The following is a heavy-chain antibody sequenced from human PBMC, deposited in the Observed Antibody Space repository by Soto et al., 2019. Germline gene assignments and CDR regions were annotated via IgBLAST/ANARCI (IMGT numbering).Heavy chain of an antibody. J-gene: IGHJ4*02. CDR2: ISNSASTI. CDR3: ASSPGYYDSRGIDH. CDR1: GLTFSDYY. V-gene: IGHV3-11*01. D-gene: IGHD3-22*01. Sequence: GGSLRLSCAASGLTFSDYYMSWIRQAPGKGLECVSYISNSASTIYYADSVRGRFTISRDNAKNSLYLQMNSLRGEDTAVYYCASSPGYYDSRGIDHWGRGTLVTVSS.